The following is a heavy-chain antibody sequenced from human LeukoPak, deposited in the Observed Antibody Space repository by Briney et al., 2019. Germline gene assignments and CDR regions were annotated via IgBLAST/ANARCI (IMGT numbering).Heavy chain of an antibody. CDR3: ARLSDYSNYIDY. CDR2: IYYSGST. D-gene: IGHD4-11*01. CDR1: GGSISSYY. V-gene: IGHV4-59*08. Sequence: SETLSLTCTVSGGSISSYYWSWIRQPPGKGLEWIGYIYYSGSTNYNPSLKSRVTISVDTPKNQFSLKLSSVTAADTAVYYCARLSDYSNYIDYWGQGTLVTVSS. J-gene: IGHJ4*02.